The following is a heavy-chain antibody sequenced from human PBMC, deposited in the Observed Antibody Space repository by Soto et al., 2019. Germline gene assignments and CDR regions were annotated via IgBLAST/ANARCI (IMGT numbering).Heavy chain of an antibody. J-gene: IGHJ6*02. Sequence: SETLSLTCTVSGGSISSGGYFWSWIRQHPGKGLEWIGFIYYSGSTYYNPSLKSRVTISVDTSKNQFSLKLSSVTAADTAVYYCAREGAAPYYYYGMDVWGQGATVTVSS. D-gene: IGHD6-6*01. CDR2: IYYSGST. CDR1: GGSISSGGYF. V-gene: IGHV4-31*03. CDR3: AREGAAPYYYYGMDV.